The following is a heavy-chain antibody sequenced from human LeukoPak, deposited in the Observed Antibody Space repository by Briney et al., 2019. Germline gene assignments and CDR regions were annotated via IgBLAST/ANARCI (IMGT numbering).Heavy chain of an antibody. Sequence: SETLSLTCTVSGVSISSYYWSWIRQPPGKGLEWIGYIYYSGSTYYNPSLKSRVTISVDTFKNQFSLKLSSVTAADTAVYYCAGHQFTRAHYFDYWGQGTLVTVSS. CDR2: IYYSGST. J-gene: IGHJ4*02. V-gene: IGHV4-59*08. CDR3: AGHQFTRAHYFDY. CDR1: GVSISSYY.